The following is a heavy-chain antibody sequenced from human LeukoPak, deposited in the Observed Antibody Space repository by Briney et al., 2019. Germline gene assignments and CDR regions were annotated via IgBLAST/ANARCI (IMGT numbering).Heavy chain of an antibody. D-gene: IGHD2-15*01. CDR2: INPSGGST. CDR1: GYTFTSYY. Sequence: ASVTVSCTASGYTFTSYYMHWVRQAPGQGLEWMGIINPSGGSTSYAQKFQGRVTMTRDTSTSTVYMELSSLRSEDTAVYYCASVGGGGYLYDYYGMDVWGQGTTVTVSS. J-gene: IGHJ6*02. CDR3: ASVGGGGYLYDYYGMDV. V-gene: IGHV1-46*01.